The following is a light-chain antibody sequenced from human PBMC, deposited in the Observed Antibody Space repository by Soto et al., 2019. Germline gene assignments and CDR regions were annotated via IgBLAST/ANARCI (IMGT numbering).Light chain of an antibody. CDR2: DVS. CDR3: CSYTTSSTWV. J-gene: IGLJ3*02. Sequence: QSALTQPASVSGSPGQSVTISCTGTSSDVGTYSFVSWYQQYPAKAPKLMIFDVSNRPSGVSSRFSGSKSGNTASLTISGLQAEDEADYYCCSYTTSSTWVFGGGTQLTVL. V-gene: IGLV2-14*03. CDR1: SSDVGTYSF.